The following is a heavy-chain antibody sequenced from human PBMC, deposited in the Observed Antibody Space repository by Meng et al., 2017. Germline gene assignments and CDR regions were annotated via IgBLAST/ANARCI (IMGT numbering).Heavy chain of an antibody. CDR1: GFTFSSYA. CDR2: ISYDGSNK. D-gene: IGHD4-23*01. Sequence: GESLKISCAASGFTFSSYAMHWVRQAPGKGLEWVAVISYDGSNKYYADSVKGRFTISRDNSKNTLYLQMNSLRAEDTAVYYRARDKGATTVVMWGYFDYWGQGTLVTVSS. J-gene: IGHJ4*02. CDR3: ARDKGATTVVMWGYFDY. V-gene: IGHV3-30*04.